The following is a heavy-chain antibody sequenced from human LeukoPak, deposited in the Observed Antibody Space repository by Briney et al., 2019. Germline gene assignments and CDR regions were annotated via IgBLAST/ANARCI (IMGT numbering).Heavy chain of an antibody. CDR1: GFTFSSYS. Sequence: GGSLRLSCAASGFTFSSYSMNWVRQVPGKGLEWVSSISSSSSYIYYADSVKGRFTNSRDNAKNSLYLQMNSLRAEDTAVYYCARDRSGSYHRALKYWGQGTLVTVSS. D-gene: IGHD1-26*01. V-gene: IGHV3-21*01. J-gene: IGHJ4*02. CDR2: ISSSSSYI. CDR3: ARDRSGSYHRALKY.